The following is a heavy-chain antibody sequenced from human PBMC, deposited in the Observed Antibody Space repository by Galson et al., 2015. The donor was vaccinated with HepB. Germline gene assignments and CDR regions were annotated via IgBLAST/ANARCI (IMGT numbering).Heavy chain of an antibody. D-gene: IGHD3-3*01. V-gene: IGHV1-8*01. Sequence: SVKVSCKASGYTFTTYEINWVRQATGQGLEWMGWMNPNIGNTDYAQKFQGRVTMTRDTSINTAYMELSSLRSEDTAVYYCARRFLAWFTAWDYYFYMDVCGTVTPVSVYS. CDR3: ARRFLAWFTAWDYYFYMDV. CDR2: MNPNIGNT. J-gene: IGHJ6*03. CDR1: GYTFTTYE.